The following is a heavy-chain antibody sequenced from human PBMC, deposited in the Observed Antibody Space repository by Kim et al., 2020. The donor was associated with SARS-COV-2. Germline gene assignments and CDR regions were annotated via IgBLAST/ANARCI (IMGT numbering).Heavy chain of an antibody. J-gene: IGHJ4*02. CDR3: ATAYAEAGTAPFDY. Sequence: ASVKVSCKVSGYTLTELSMYWVRQAPGKGLEWMGGFDPEDGETIYAQKFQGRVTMTEDTSTDTAYMELSSLRSEDTAVYYCATAYAEAGTAPFDYWGQGTLVTVSS. CDR2: FDPEDGET. CDR1: GYTLTELS. V-gene: IGHV1-24*01. D-gene: IGHD6-13*01.